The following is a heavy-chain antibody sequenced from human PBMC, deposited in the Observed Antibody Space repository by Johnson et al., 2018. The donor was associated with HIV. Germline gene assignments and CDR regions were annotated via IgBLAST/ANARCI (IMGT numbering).Heavy chain of an antibody. D-gene: IGHD1-26*01. CDR3: ARPIARGASNI. V-gene: IGHV3-7*05. Sequence: EVQLVESVGGLVQPGGSLRLSCAASGFTFSSNWMNWVRQAPGKGLEWVANIKEDGSEKYYVDSVRGRFTISRDNAKNLLYLQMNSLRAEDTAVYYCARPIARGASNIWGQGTMVTVSS. CDR2: IKEDGSEK. CDR1: GFTFSSNW. J-gene: IGHJ3*02.